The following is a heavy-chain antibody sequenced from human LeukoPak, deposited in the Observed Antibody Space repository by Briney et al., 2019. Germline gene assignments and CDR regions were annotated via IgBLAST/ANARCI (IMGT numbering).Heavy chain of an antibody. D-gene: IGHD6-19*01. CDR2: IIPIFGTA. V-gene: IGHV1-69*05. CDR3: ARDMPLYGNPGIAVAGPYYFDY. Sequence: SVKVSCKASGGTFSSYAISWVRQAPGQGLEWMGRIIPIFGTANYAQKFQGRVTITTDESTSTAYMELSSLRSEDTAVYYCARDMPLYGNPGIAVAGPYYFDYWGQGTLVTVSP. J-gene: IGHJ4*02. CDR1: GGTFSSYA.